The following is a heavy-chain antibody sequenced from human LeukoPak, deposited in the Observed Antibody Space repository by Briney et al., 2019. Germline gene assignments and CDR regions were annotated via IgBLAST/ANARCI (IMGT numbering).Heavy chain of an antibody. V-gene: IGHV4-59*08. CDR1: RGSINSYC. CDR2: IYYSGST. Sequence: SETLSLTRTVSRGSINSYCWSAIRQSPGKGLEGIGNIYYSGSTNYNPSLKSRLTISVDTSKNQFSLKLSSVTAADTAVYCCARSSAHAAMPFDYWGQGTLVTVSS. CDR3: ARSSAHAAMPFDY. D-gene: IGHD2-2*01. J-gene: IGHJ4*02.